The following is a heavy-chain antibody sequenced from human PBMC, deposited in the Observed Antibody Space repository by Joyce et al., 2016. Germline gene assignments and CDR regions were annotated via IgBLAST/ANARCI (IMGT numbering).Heavy chain of an antibody. CDR3: ATSLPSRVGGFQFFGMDV. CDR1: GDSFSGTSYY. CDR2: IYNSGTN. D-gene: IGHD3-10*01. Sequence: HLQESGPGLVKPSETLSLTCTISGDSFSGTSYYWSWIRQSPGKGLEWLGFIYNSGTNHYNPSLGGGLSMSGGAAKKQFSLRRTSVTSADTAVYYGATSLPSRVGGFQFFGMDVWGQGTTVIVS. J-gene: IGHJ6*02. V-gene: IGHV4-61*01.